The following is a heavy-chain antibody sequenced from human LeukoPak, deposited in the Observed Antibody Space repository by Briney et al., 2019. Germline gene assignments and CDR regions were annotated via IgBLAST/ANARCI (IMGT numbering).Heavy chain of an antibody. Sequence: PGGSLRLSCAASGFTFSSCSMNWVRQAPGKGLEWVSYINSGSSTIYYADSVKGRFTISRDNAKNSLYLQMNSLRAEDTAVYYCTRHLNLCSGGSCYYDYWGQGTLVTVSS. CDR3: TRHLNLCSGGSCYYDY. V-gene: IGHV3-48*01. D-gene: IGHD2-15*01. CDR2: INSGSSTI. J-gene: IGHJ4*02. CDR1: GFTFSSCS.